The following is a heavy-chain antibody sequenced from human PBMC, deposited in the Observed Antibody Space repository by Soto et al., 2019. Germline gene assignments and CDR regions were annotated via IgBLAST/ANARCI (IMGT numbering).Heavy chain of an antibody. V-gene: IGHV6-1*01. D-gene: IGHD5-12*01. J-gene: IGHJ5*02. CDR2: TYFRSKWYN. CDR1: GDSVSSNTAS. CDR3: AKGDNLGPKTGYAFDP. Sequence: PSQTLSLTCAISGDSVSSNTASWNWIRGSPSRGLEWLGRTYFRSKWYNDYAVSVKSRIIINPDTSNNQFSLQLNSVTPEDTAVYFCAKGDNLGPKTGYAFDPWGQGIMVTVSS.